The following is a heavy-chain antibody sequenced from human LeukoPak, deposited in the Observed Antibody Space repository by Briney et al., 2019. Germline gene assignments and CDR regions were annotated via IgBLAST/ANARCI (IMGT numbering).Heavy chain of an antibody. CDR3: ARDGLTTVTTWNALDI. CDR2: IYYSGST. V-gene: IGHV4-31*03. J-gene: IGHJ3*02. Sequence: PSETLSLTCTVSGGSISSGGYYWSWIRQHPGKGLEWIGYIYYSGSTYYNPSLKSRVTISVDTSKNQFSLKLSSVTAADTAVYYCARDGLTTVTTWNALDIWGQGTMVTVSS. CDR1: GGSISSGGYY. D-gene: IGHD4-17*01.